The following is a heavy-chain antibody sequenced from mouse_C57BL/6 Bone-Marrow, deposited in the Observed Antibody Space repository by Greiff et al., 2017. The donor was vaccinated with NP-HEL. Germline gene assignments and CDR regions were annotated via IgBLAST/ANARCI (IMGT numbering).Heavy chain of an antibody. CDR3: AYDGYYPYAMDY. Sequence: EVQLQQSGPELVKPGASVKISCKASGYTFTDYYMNWVKQSHGKSLEWIGDINPNNGGTSYNQKFKGKATLTVDKSSSTAYMELRSLTSEDSAVYYCAYDGYYPYAMDYWGQGTSVTVSS. V-gene: IGHV1-26*01. D-gene: IGHD2-3*01. J-gene: IGHJ4*01. CDR1: GYTFTDYY. CDR2: INPNNGGT.